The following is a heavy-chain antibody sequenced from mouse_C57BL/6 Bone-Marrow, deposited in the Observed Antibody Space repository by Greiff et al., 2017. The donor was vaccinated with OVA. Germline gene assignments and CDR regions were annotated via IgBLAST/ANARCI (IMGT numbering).Heavy chain of an antibody. Sequence: QVQLQQSGPELVKPGASVKISCKASGYAFSSSWMNWVKQRPGKGLEWIGRIYPGDGDTNYNGKFKGKATLTAAKSSSTAYMQLSSLTSEDSAVYFCAGGGGNYGWYFDVWGTGTTVTVSS. CDR1: GYAFSSSW. CDR3: AGGGGNYGWYFDV. J-gene: IGHJ1*03. V-gene: IGHV1-82*01. CDR2: IYPGDGDT. D-gene: IGHD2-1*01.